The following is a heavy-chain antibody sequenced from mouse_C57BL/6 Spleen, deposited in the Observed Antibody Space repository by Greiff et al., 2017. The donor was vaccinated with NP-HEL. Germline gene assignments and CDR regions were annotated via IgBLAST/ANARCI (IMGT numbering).Heavy chain of an antibody. Sequence: EVQVVESGGGLVQPGGSMKLSCVASGFTFSNYWMNWVRQSPEKGLEWVAQIRLKSDNYATHYAESVKGRFTISRDDSKSSVYLQMNNLRAEDTGIYYCTGWWLLPNYYAMDYWGQGTSVTVSS. CDR2: IRLKSDNYAT. D-gene: IGHD2-3*01. CDR1: GFTFSNYW. J-gene: IGHJ4*01. V-gene: IGHV6-3*01. CDR3: TGWWLLPNYYAMDY.